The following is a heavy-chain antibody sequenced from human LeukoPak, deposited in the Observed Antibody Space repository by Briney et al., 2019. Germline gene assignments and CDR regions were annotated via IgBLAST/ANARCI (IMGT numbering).Heavy chain of an antibody. V-gene: IGHV4-59*08. CDR1: GGSISSYY. Sequence: SETLSLTCTVSGGSISSYYWSWIRQPPGKGLEWIGYIYYSGSTNYNPSPKSRVTISVDTSKNQFSLKLSSVTAANTAVYYCARHEPANYYYGMDVWGQGTTVTVSS. J-gene: IGHJ6*02. CDR3: ARHEPANYYYGMDV. CDR2: IYYSGST.